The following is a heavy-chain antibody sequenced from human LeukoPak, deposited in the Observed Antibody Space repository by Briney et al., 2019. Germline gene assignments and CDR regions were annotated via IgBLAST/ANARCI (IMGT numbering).Heavy chain of an antibody. V-gene: IGHV1-3*01. J-gene: IGHJ5*02. CDR3: ARGLLTASQA. Sequence: ASLKVSCKASGYTCTSYAMHWVRQATGQRLEWMVWINAGNGNTKCSQKFQGRVTITRDTSASTAYMELSSLRSEDTAVYYCARGLLTASQAWGQGTLVTVSS. CDR2: INAGNGNT. D-gene: IGHD2-21*02. CDR1: GYTCTSYA.